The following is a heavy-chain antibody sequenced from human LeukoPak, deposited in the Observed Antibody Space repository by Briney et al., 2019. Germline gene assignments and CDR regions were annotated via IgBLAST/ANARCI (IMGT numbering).Heavy chain of an antibody. V-gene: IGHV3-30-3*01. CDR2: ISYDGSNK. J-gene: IGHJ4*02. CDR3: AKDRDGDYKY. Sequence: GGSLRLSCAASGFTFSSYAMHWVRQAPGKGLEWVAVISYDGSNKYYADSVKGRFTISRDNSKNTLYLQMNSLRAEDTAVYYCAKDRDGDYKYWGQGTLVTVSS. D-gene: IGHD4-17*01. CDR1: GFTFSSYA.